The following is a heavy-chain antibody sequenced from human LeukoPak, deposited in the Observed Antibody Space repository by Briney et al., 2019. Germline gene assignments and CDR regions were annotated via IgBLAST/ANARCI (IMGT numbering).Heavy chain of an antibody. D-gene: IGHD2-15*01. J-gene: IGHJ6*03. CDR1: GGSFSGYY. CDR3: TRHSGGYYYMDV. V-gene: IGHV4-34*01. Sequence: SETLSLTCAVYGGSFSGYYWSWIRQPPRKGLEWIGEINHSGSTNYNPSLKSRVTISVETSKNQISLKLRSMTAAATAGSYCTRHSGGYYYMDVWGKGTTVTVSS. CDR2: INHSGST.